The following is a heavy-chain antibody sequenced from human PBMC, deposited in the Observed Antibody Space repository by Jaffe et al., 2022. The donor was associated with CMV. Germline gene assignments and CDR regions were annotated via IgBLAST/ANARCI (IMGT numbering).Heavy chain of an antibody. V-gene: IGHV4-39*01. CDR2: IPYSGST. CDR1: GGSISSRSYY. Sequence: QLQLQESGPGLVKPSETLSLTCTVSGGSISSRSYYWGWIRQPPGKGLEWIGSIPYSGSTYYNPSLKSRVTMSVDTSKNQFSLKLSSVTATDTAVYYCARLSTTYYFDSSGYYPGEFHFDYWGQGTLVTVSS. D-gene: IGHD3-22*01. CDR3: ARLSTTYYFDSSGYYPGEFHFDY. J-gene: IGHJ4*02.